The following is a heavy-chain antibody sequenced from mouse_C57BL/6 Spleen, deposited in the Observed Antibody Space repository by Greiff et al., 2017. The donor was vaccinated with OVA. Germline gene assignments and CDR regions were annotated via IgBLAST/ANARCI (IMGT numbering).Heavy chain of an antibody. CDR2: IDPEDGET. CDR3: ARGLRRGVDARDY. J-gene: IGHJ4*01. V-gene: IGHV14-2*01. Sequence: VQLQQSGAELVKPGASVKLSCTASGFNITDYYMHWVKQRPEQGLEWIGRIDPEDGETKYAPKFQGKATLTADTSSNTAYLQLSSLTSEDTAVDYCARGLRRGVDARDYWGQGTSVTVSS. D-gene: IGHD2-4*01. CDR1: GFNITDYY.